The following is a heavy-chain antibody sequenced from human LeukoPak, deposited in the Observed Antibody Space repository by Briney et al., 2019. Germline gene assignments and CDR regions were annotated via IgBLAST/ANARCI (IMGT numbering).Heavy chain of an antibody. V-gene: IGHV4-59*01. CDR3: ARVEGDSSSSPRFDY. CDR2: IYYSWST. CDR1: GGSISSYY. J-gene: IGHJ4*02. Sequence: SETLSLTCTVSGGSISSYYWSWIRQPPGKGLEWIGNIYYSWSTNYNPSLKSRVPISIETYKNQFSLKLSSVTAAGTGVYCSARVEGDSSSSPRFDYWGQGTLVTVSS. D-gene: IGHD6-13*01.